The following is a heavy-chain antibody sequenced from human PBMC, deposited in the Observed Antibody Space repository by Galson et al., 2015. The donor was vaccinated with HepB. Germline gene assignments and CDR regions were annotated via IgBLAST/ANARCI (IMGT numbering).Heavy chain of an antibody. J-gene: IGHJ6*02. CDR2: IKQDGSEK. CDR3: ASSGYLNDYYYYYGMDV. Sequence: SLRLSCAASRFTFSSYWMSWVRQAPGKGLEWVANIKQDGSEKYYVDSVKGRFTISRDNAKNSLYLQMNSLRAEDTAVYYCASSGYLNDYYYYYGMDVWGQGTTVTVSS. V-gene: IGHV3-7*01. D-gene: IGHD5-18*01. CDR1: RFTFSSYW.